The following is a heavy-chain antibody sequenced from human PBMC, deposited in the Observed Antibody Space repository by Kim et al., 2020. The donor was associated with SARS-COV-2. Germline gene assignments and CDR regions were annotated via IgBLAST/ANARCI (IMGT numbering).Heavy chain of an antibody. Sequence: GGSLRLSCAVSGFNIDDNAMHWVRQAPGKGLEWVSTIYLASGSIGYADSVRGRFTISRDIAKNSLYLQMNSLRPDDTALYYCAKASGSDWNPASWGQGALVTVSS. CDR3: AKASGSDWNPAS. CDR2: IYLASGSI. V-gene: IGHV3-9*01. J-gene: IGHJ5*02. CDR1: GFNIDDNA. D-gene: IGHD1-1*01.